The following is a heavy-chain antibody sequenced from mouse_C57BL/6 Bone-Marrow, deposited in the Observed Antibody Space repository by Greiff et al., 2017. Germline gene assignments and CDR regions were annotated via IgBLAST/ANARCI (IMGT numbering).Heavy chain of an antibody. CDR2: IDPSDSYT. CDR1: GYTFTSYW. CDR3: ARKGDRGYYFDY. Sequence: QVQLQQPGAELVMPGASVKLSCKASGYTFTSYWMHLVKQRPGQGLEWIGEIDPSDSYTNYNQKFKGKSTLTVDKSSSTAYMQLSSLTSEDSAVYYCARKGDRGYYFDYWGQGTTLTVSS. V-gene: IGHV1-69*01. J-gene: IGHJ2*01. D-gene: IGHD3-3*01.